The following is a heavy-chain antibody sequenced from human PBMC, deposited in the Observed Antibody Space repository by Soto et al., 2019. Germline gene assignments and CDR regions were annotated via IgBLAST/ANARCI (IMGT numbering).Heavy chain of an antibody. CDR3: ARDHPRGVVAATWFDP. J-gene: IGHJ5*02. D-gene: IGHD2-15*01. V-gene: IGHV1-69*05. CDR2: IIPIFGTA. Sequence: QVQLVQSGAEVKKPGSSVKVSCKASGGTFSSYAISWVRQAPGQGLEWMGGIIPIFGTANYAQKFQGRVTITXXEXTXXAYMELSSLRSEDTAVYYCARDHPRGVVAATWFDPWGQGTLVTVSS. CDR1: GGTFSSYA.